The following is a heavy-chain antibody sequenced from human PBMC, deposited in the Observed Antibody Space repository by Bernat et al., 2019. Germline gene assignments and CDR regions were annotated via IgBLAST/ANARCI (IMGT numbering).Heavy chain of an antibody. J-gene: IGHJ4*01. CDR3: ASLCCTGLTSSDY. CDR2: INSDGSST. CDR1: GFTFSSYW. Sequence: EVQLVESGGGLVQPGGSLRLSCAASGFTFSSYWMHWVRQAPGKGLVWVSRINSDGSSTSYADSVKGRFTISRDNAESTLYLQMNSLRVEDTAVYYCASLCCTGLTSSDYWGQGTLVTVSS. D-gene: IGHD2-8*02. V-gene: IGHV3-74*01.